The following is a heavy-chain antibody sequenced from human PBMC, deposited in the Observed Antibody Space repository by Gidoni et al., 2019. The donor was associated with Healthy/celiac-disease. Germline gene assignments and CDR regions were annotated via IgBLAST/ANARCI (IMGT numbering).Heavy chain of an antibody. CDR1: GFTFSDYY. D-gene: IGHD4-17*01. CDR2: ISSIGSTI. J-gene: IGHJ6*02. V-gene: IGHV3-11*01. CDR3: ARDSALYGDYVYYGMDV. Sequence: QVQLVESGGGLVKPGGSLRLSGAASGFTFSDYYMRWIRQAPGKGLEWVSYISSIGSTIYYADSVKGRFTISRDNAKNSLYLQMNSLRAEDTAVYYCARDSALYGDYVYYGMDVWGQGTTVTVSS.